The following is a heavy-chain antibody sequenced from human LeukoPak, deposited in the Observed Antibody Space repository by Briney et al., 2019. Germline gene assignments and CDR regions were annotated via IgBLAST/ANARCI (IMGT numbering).Heavy chain of an antibody. J-gene: IGHJ4*02. V-gene: IGHV3-30*18. CDR1: GFIFTSYG. CDR3: AKDATSWYYFDY. D-gene: IGHD2-2*01. Sequence: GGSLRLSCAASGFIFTSYGMHWVRQAPGKGLEWVAVISYDGRTKYYADAMKGRFTISRDNSKNTLYLQMNSLRAEDTAVYFCAKDATSWYYFDYWGQGTLVTVSS. CDR2: ISYDGRTK.